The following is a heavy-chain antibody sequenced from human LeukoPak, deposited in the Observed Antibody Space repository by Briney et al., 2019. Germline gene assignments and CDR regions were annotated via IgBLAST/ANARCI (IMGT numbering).Heavy chain of an antibody. J-gene: IGHJ6*02. CDR1: GGSISSYY. CDR2: IYYSGST. Sequence: SETLSLTCTVSGGSISSYYWSWIRQPPGKGLEWIGYIYYSGSTNYNPSLKSRVTISVDTSKNQFSLKLSSVTAEDTAVYYCARGEGRYCSSTSCYQGHYYYGMDVWGQGTTVTVSS. V-gene: IGHV4-59*01. D-gene: IGHD2-2*01. CDR3: ARGEGRYCSSTSCYQGHYYYGMDV.